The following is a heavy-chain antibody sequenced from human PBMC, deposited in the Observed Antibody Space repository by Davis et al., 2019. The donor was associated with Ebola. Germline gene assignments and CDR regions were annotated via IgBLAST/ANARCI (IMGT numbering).Heavy chain of an antibody. CDR2: ISGSGGST. Sequence: PGGSLRLSCAASGFTFIGYAMTWVRQTPGKGLEWVSTISGSGGSTYYADSVKGRFTMSRDRSKNTVYLQMSNLRDEDTAVYYCAKDIYSYAPRGCDFWGQGTPVTVSS. D-gene: IGHD5-18*01. CDR1: GFTFIGYA. J-gene: IGHJ4*02. CDR3: AKDIYSYAPRGCDF. V-gene: IGHV3-23*01.